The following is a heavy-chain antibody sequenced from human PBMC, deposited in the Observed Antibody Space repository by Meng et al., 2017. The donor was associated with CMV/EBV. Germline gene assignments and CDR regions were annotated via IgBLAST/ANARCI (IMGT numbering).Heavy chain of an antibody. CDR2: IYHSGST. J-gene: IGHJ6*02. CDR1: GYSISSGYY. V-gene: IGHV4-38-2*02. D-gene: IGHD3-3*01. Sequence: SETLSLTCTVSGYSISSGYYWGWIRQPPGKGLEWIGSIYHSGSTYYNPSLKSRVTISVDTSKNQFSLKLSSVTAADTAVYYCARDGYYDFWSGYYTPSYYYGMDVWGQGTTVTVSS. CDR3: ARDGYYDFWSGYYTPSYYYGMDV.